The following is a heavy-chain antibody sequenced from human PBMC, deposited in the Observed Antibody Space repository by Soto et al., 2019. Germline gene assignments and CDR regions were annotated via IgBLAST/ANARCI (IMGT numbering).Heavy chain of an antibody. CDR2: INAGNGNT. D-gene: IGHD3-3*01. CDR1: GYTFTGYY. J-gene: IGHJ3*02. V-gene: IGHV1-3*01. CDR3: ARGGITIFGVAAWAFDI. Sequence: ASVKVSCKASGYTFTGYYMHWVRQAPGQGLEWMGWINAGNGNTKYSQKFQGRVTITRDTSASTAYMELSSLRSEDTAVYYCARGGITIFGVAAWAFDIWGQGTMVTVSS.